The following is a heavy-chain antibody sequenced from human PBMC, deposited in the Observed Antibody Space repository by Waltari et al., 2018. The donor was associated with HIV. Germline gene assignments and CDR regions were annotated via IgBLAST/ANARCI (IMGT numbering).Heavy chain of an antibody. Sequence: EVQLVESGGGVVQPGGSLRLYCAASGFTFSMYWLHWVRHAPGKGLVWVSRINSDGSSTTYADSVKGRFTISRDNAKNTLYLQMNSLRDEDTAVYYCATFPINDHSNKRLGYWGQGTLVTVSS. D-gene: IGHD4-4*01. CDR1: GFTFSMYW. V-gene: IGHV3-74*02. J-gene: IGHJ4*02. CDR3: ATFPINDHSNKRLGY. CDR2: INSDGSST.